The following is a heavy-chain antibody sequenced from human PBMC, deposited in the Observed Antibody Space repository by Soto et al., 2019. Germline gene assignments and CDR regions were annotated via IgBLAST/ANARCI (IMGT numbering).Heavy chain of an antibody. CDR3: ARAVADNCFDL. Sequence: SETLSLTCTVSGGSISSGDYYWSWIRQPPGKGLEWIGYIYYSGSTYYNPSLKSRVTISVDTSKNRFSLKLSSVTAADTAVYYCARAVADNCFDLWGQGTLVTVSS. D-gene: IGHD6-19*01. CDR1: GGSISSGDYY. J-gene: IGHJ5*02. CDR2: IYYSGST. V-gene: IGHV4-30-4*01.